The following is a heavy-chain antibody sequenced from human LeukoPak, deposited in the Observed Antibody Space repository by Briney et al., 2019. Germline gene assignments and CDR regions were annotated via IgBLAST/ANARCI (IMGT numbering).Heavy chain of an antibody. CDR1: GYTFTSYG. J-gene: IGHJ4*02. V-gene: IGHV1-18*01. D-gene: IGHD1-26*01. CDR2: ISAYNGNT. Sequence: GASVKVSCKASGYTFTSYGISWVRQAPGQGLEWMGWISAYNGNTNYAQKLQGRVTMTTDTSTSTAYMELRSLRSDDTAVYYCARDPHIFIVGATGTHFDYWGQGTLVTVSS. CDR3: ARDPHIFIVGATGTHFDY.